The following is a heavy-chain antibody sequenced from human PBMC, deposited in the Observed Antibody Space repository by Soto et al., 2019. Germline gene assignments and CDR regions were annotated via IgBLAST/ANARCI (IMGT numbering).Heavy chain of an antibody. J-gene: IGHJ3*02. Sequence: EVQLVDSGGGLVQPGGSLRLSCAASGFTFRKYWMTWVRQAPGKGLEWVANIKQDGSENYYVDSVKGRFTVSRDNAKNSLYLQMNSLRAEDPAVYYCARDLAFDAVDIWGQGTVVTVSS. CDR3: ARDLAFDAVDI. CDR1: GFTFRKYW. V-gene: IGHV3-7*04. CDR2: IKQDGSEN.